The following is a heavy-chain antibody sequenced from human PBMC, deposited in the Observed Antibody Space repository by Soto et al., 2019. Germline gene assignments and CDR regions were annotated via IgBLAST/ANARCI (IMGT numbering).Heavy chain of an antibody. V-gene: IGHV4-39*01. D-gene: IGHD3-10*01. CDR3: ASPYYGGYSRGPYYYYYGMDF. J-gene: IGHJ6*02. CDR2: IYYSGST. Sequence: SETLSLTCTVSGGSISSSSYYWGWIRQPPGKGLEWIGSIYYSGSTYYNPSLKSRVTISVDTSKNQFSLKLSSVTAADTAVYYCASPYYGGYSRGPYYYYYGMDFRGQGTTVTVSS. CDR1: GGSISSSSYY.